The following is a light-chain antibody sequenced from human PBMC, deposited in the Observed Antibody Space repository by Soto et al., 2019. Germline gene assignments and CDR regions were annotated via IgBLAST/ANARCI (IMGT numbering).Light chain of an antibody. CDR1: SSDVGGYNY. Sequence: QYALTQPPSATGSLGEAVTIFCTGTSSDVGGYNYVSWYQQHPGKAPKLMVYEVSKRPSGVPDRFSGSKSGNTASLTVSGLQAEDEADYYCSSYAGSTPYVFGTGTKVTVL. J-gene: IGLJ1*01. CDR2: EVS. V-gene: IGLV2-8*01. CDR3: SSYAGSTPYV.